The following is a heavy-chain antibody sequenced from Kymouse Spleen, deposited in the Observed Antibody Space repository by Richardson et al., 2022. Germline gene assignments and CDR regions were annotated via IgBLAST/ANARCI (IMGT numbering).Heavy chain of an antibody. Sequence: QLQLQESGPGLVKPSETLSLTCTVSGGSISSSSYYWGWIRQPPGKGLEWIGSIYYSGSTYYNPSLKSRVTISVDTSKNQFSLKLSSVTAADTAVYYCARGGIAVAGTGYYYYYGMDVWGQGTTVTVSS. CDR2: IYYSGST. V-gene: IGHV4-39*01. CDR3: ARGGIAVAGTGYYYYYGMDV. CDR1: GGSISSSSYY. D-gene: IGHD6-19*01. J-gene: IGHJ6*02.